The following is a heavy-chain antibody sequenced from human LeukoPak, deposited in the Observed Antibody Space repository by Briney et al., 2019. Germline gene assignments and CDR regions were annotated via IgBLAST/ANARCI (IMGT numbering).Heavy chain of an antibody. CDR2: INQDGSEK. J-gene: IGHJ5*01. CDR1: GFTLDNYW. Sequence: GGSLRLSSELSGFTLDNYWMSWVRQAPGKGPEWVANINQDGSEKNYLDSVKGRFTISRDNAKNYVYLQMNSLRVEDTAVYVCTRDGSGWSDSWGQGTLVTVSS. D-gene: IGHD6-19*01. CDR3: TRDGSGWSDS. V-gene: IGHV3-7*01.